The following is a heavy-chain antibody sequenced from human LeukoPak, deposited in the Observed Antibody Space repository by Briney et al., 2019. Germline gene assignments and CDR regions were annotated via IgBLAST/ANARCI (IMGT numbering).Heavy chain of an antibody. D-gene: IGHD1-1*01. Sequence: SETLSLTCTVSGVSISSYSWSWIRQPPGKGLEWIGYIFQSGSTYYNPSLKSRVTISVDRSKNQFSLKLSSVTAADTAVYYCARVGSDWNDVRYNWFDPWGQGTLVTVSS. CDR3: ARVGSDWNDVRYNWFDP. CDR2: IFQSGST. CDR1: GVSISSYS. J-gene: IGHJ5*02. V-gene: IGHV4-30-2*01.